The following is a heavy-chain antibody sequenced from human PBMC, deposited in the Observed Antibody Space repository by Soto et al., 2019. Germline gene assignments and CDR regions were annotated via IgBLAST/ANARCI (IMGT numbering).Heavy chain of an antibody. Sequence: PWGSLSHSCASSGFTFIGSAMHWVRQASGKGLEWVGRIRSKANSYATAYAASVKGRFTISRDDSKNTAYLQMNSLKTEDTAVYYCTRQGITGTTGYYYGMDVWGQGTTVTVSS. J-gene: IGHJ6*02. CDR1: GFTFIGSA. CDR2: IRSKANSYAT. D-gene: IGHD1-7*01. CDR3: TRQGITGTTGYYYGMDV. V-gene: IGHV3-73*01.